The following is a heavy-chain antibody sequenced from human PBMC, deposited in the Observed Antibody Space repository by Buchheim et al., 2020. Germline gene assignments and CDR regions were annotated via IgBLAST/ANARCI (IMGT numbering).Heavy chain of an antibody. CDR3: ARGRSIVQLWSVATYLDY. J-gene: IGHJ4*02. Sequence: QVQLQQWGAGLLKPSETLSLTCAVYGRSFSGYYWSWIRKPPGKGLEWIGEINHSGSTNYNQSLKRRFIISVTTSKNQFSLKLSSVTAADTAVYYCARGRSIVQLWSVATYLDYWGQGTL. CDR2: INHSGST. D-gene: IGHD5-18*01. CDR1: GRSFSGYY. V-gene: IGHV4-34*01.